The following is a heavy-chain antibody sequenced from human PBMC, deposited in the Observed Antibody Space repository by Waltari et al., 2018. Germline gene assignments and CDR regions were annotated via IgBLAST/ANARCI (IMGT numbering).Heavy chain of an antibody. J-gene: IGHJ5*02. CDR3: ARTAADYYDSSVWFDP. CDR2: FIAICGSA. D-gene: IGHD3-22*01. CDR1: GGTFSSYA. V-gene: IGHV1-69*04. Sequence: QVQLVQSGAEVKKPGSSVKVSCKASGGTFSSYAISWVRQAPGQGLEWMGRFIAICGSANSAQRFQGRVTIPRDKATSTAYTALSSLRAENTAVYYCARTAADYYDSSVWFDPWGQGTLVTVSS.